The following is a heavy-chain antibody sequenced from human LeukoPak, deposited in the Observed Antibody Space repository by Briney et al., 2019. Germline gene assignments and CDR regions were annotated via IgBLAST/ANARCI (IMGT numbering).Heavy chain of an antibody. CDR1: GDSIRSSAYS. Sequence: SETLSLTCTVSGDSIRSSAYSWGWIRQPPGKGLEWIVSIYYSGSTYYNPSLKSRVTISVDTSRNQFSLKLSFVTAADPAVYYCAREEGPDYWGQGTLVTVSS. CDR2: IYYSGST. J-gene: IGHJ4*02. CDR3: AREEGPDY. V-gene: IGHV4-39*07.